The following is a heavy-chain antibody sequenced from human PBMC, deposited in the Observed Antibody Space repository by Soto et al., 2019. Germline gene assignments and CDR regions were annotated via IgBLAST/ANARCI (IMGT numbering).Heavy chain of an antibody. Sequence: GGSLRLSCAASGRSGGSNYMSWVRQAPGKGLEWGAVIYSGGSTYYADSVKGRFTISRDDSNNTGFLQMDRLIAEDTALSYYAIFYDFWAGPRHYWGQGILVTVSS. V-gene: IGHV3-53*01. J-gene: IGHJ4*02. CDR3: AIFYDFWAGPRHY. CDR1: GRSGGSNY. CDR2: IYSGGST. D-gene: IGHD3-3*01.